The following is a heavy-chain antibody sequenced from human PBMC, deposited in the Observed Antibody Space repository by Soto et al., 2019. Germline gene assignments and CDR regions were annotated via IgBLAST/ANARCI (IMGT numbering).Heavy chain of an antibody. V-gene: IGHV1-3*01. J-gene: IGHJ5*02. D-gene: IGHD2-8*01. CDR2: INAGNGNT. CDR1: GYTFTSYA. Sequence: QVQLVQSGAEVKKPGASVKVSCKASGYTFTSYAMHWVRQAPGQRLEWMGWINAGNGNTKYSQKFQGRVTIARDTSARTAYRELSSLRSEDTAVYYCARAPRGLGYCTNGVCRNCFAPWGQGALVTVSS. CDR3: ARAPRGLGYCTNGVCRNCFAP.